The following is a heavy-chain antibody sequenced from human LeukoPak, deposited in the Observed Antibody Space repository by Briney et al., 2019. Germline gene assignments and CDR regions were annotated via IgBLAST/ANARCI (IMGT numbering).Heavy chain of an antibody. CDR3: ARVRGVSLYYYYGMDV. Sequence: PGGSLRLSCAASGFTFSSYGMHWVRQAPGKGLEWVAFIRYDGSNKYYADSVKGRFTISRDNSKNTLYLQMNSLRAEDTAVYYCARVRGVSLYYYYGMDVWGQGTTVTVSS. D-gene: IGHD3-10*01. CDR2: IRYDGSNK. V-gene: IGHV3-30*02. J-gene: IGHJ6*02. CDR1: GFTFSSYG.